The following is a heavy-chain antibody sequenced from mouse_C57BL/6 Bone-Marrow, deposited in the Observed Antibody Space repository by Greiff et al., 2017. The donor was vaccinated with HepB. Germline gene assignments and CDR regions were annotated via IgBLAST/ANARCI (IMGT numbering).Heavy chain of an antibody. CDR1: GFSLTSYG. J-gene: IGHJ2*01. V-gene: IGHV2-5*01. CDR2: IWRGGST. D-gene: IGHD2-3*01. CDR3: AKKGAYDGYYFDY. Sequence: VQRVESGPGLVQPSQSLSITCTVSGFSLTSYGVHWARQSPGKGLEWLGVIWRGGSTDYNAAFMSRLSITKDNSKSQVFFKMNSLQADDTAIYYWAKKGAYDGYYFDYWGQGTTLTVSS.